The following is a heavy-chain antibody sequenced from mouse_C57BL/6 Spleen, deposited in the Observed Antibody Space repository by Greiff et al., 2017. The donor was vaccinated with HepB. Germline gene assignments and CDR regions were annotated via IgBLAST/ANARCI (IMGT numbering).Heavy chain of an antibody. CDR2: IDPSDSYT. Sequence: QVQLQQPGAELVKPGASVKLSCKASGYNFTSYWMQWVKQRPGQGLEWIGEIDPSDSYTNYNQKFKGKATLTVDTSSSTAYMQLSSLTSEDSAVYYCAMSLRHWYFDVWGTGTTVTVSS. J-gene: IGHJ1*03. CDR3: AMSLRHWYFDV. D-gene: IGHD1-2*01. V-gene: IGHV1-50*01. CDR1: GYNFTSYW.